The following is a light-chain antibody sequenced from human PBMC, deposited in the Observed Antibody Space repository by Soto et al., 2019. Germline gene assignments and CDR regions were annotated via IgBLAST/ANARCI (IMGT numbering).Light chain of an antibody. J-gene: IGKJ1*01. CDR3: QQSNNWPPWT. CDR1: HSVSSN. V-gene: IGKV3-15*01. CDR2: GAS. Sequence: EIVMTQSPATLSVSPGERATLSCRASHSVSSNLAWYQHKPCQAPRLLIYGASTRATGIPARFSGSGSGPECTITSNRPQSADFGVYYGQQSNNWPPWTVGHGTKVYSK.